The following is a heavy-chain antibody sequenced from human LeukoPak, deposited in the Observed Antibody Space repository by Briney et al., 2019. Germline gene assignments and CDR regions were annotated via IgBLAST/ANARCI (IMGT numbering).Heavy chain of an antibody. CDR1: GYTFTNYY. J-gene: IGHJ4*02. V-gene: IGHV1-46*03. CDR3: ARGGGSSSHVDFVDY. CDR2: IKLSGGST. D-gene: IGHD6-13*01. Sequence: GASVKVSCKASGYTFTNYYMHWVRQAPGQGLEWMGVIKLSGGSTNYAPKFHVRVTMTRDTSTSTVSMELSSLRSEDTAVYYCARGGGSSSHVDFVDYWGQGTLVTVSS.